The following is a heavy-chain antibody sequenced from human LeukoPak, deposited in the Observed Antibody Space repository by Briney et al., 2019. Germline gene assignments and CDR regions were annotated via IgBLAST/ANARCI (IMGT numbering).Heavy chain of an antibody. Sequence: GGSLRLSCAASGFTFSSYGVSWVRQAPGKGLEWVSAISGSGGSTYYADSVKGRFTISRDNSKNTLYLQMNSLRAEDTAVYYCAKVRGTMVRGVTEVLDYWGQGTLVTVSS. J-gene: IGHJ4*02. D-gene: IGHD3-10*01. CDR3: AKVRGTMVRGVTEVLDY. CDR2: ISGSGGST. V-gene: IGHV3-23*01. CDR1: GFTFSSYG.